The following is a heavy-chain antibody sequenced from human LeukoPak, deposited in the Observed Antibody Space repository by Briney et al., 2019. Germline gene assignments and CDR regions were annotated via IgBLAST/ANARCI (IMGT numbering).Heavy chain of an antibody. CDR2: IWYDGSNK. CDR1: GFTFSSYG. CDR3: ARGYGSPDF. D-gene: IGHD2-15*01. Sequence: GGSLRLSCAASGFTFSSYGMHWVRQAPGKGLEWVAVIWYDGSNKYYADSVKGRFTISRDNAKKTLFLQMNTLRAEDTAVYYCARGYGSPDFWGQGTLVTVSS. J-gene: IGHJ4*02. V-gene: IGHV3-33*01.